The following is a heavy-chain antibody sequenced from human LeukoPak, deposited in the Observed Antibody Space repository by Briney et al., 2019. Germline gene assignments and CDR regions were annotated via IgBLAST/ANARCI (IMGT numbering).Heavy chain of an antibody. CDR2: MNPNSGNT. J-gene: IGHJ6*03. CDR3: ARAPAHYYYMDV. V-gene: IGHV1-8*03. CDR1: GYTFTSYD. Sequence: ASVKVSCKASGYTFTSYDINWVRQATGQGLEWMGWMNPNSGNTGYAQKFQGRVTITRNTSISTAYMELSSLRSEDTAVYYCARAPAHYYYMDVWGKGTTVTVSS.